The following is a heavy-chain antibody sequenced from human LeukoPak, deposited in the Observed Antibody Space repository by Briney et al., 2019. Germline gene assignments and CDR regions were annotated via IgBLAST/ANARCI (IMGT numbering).Heavy chain of an antibody. J-gene: IGHJ4*02. CDR3: ARVESRHYYGSAGGV. CDR1: GYTFTNYA. D-gene: IGHD3-10*01. V-gene: IGHV7-4-1*02. Sequence: ASVKVSCKASGYTFTNYAINWVRQAPGQGLEWMGWIMTDTGKTTYAQGFTGRFVFSLDTSVSTAYLQISNLKAEDTAVYYCARVESRHYYGSAGGVWGQGTLVTVSS. CDR2: IMTDTGKT.